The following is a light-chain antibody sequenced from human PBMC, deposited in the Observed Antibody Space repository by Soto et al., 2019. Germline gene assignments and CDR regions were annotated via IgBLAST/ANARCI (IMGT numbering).Light chain of an antibody. CDR1: QSVSSNY. J-gene: IGKJ1*01. CDR3: QQYGTSPRT. Sequence: DIVLTQSPGTLSLSPGERATLSCRASQSVSSNYLAWYQQKPGQAPRVLIYGASIRATGIPDRFSGSGSETDFTLTISRLEPEDFAVYYCQQYGTSPRTFGQGTKVDIK. CDR2: GAS. V-gene: IGKV3-20*01.